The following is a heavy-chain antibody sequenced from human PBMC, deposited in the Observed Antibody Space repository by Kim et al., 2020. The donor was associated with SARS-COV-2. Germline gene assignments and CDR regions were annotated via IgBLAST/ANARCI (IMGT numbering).Heavy chain of an antibody. J-gene: IGHJ4*02. V-gene: IGHV4-59*01. D-gene: IGHD6-19*01. CDR1: GGSISSYY. CDR2: IYYSGST. CDR3: ARVPGIAVAVDLHFDY. Sequence: SETLSLTCTVSGGSISSYYWSWIRQPPGKGLEWIGYIYYSGSTNYNPSLKSRVTISVDTSKNQFSLKLSSVTAADTAVYYCARVPGIAVAVDLHFDYWGQGTLVTVSS.